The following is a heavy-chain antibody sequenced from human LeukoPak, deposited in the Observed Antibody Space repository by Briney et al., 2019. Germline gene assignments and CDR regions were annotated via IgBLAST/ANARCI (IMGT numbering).Heavy chain of an antibody. J-gene: IGHJ3*02. CDR1: GFTFSTYA. D-gene: IGHD6-25*01. Sequence: GGSLRLSCAASGFTFSTYAMNWVRQAPGKGLEWVANIKQDGSEKYYVDSVKGRFTISRDNAKNSLYLQMNSLRAEDTAVYYCARTTRLLRSDAFDIWGQGTMVTVSS. CDR3: ARTTRLLRSDAFDI. CDR2: IKQDGSEK. V-gene: IGHV3-7*01.